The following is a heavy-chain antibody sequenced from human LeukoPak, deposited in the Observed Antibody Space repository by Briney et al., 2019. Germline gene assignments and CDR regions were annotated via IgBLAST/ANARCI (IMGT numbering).Heavy chain of an antibody. CDR2: ISSSGSTI. D-gene: IGHD3-3*01. J-gene: IGHJ6*03. V-gene: IGHV3-11*04. Sequence: GSLRLSCAASGFTFSDYYMSWIRQAPGKGLEWVSYISSSGSTIYYADSVKGRFTISRDNAKNSLYLQMNSLRAEDTAVYYCARGLEWLPYYYYYYYMDVWGKGTTVTVSS. CDR1: GFTFSDYY. CDR3: ARGLEWLPYYYYYYYMDV.